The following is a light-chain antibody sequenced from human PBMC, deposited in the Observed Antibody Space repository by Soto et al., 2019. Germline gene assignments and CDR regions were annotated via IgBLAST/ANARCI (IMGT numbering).Light chain of an antibody. CDR1: HNIERW. Sequence: QMTQSPSTLSACVGDRVTITCRASHNIERWMAWYQQKPGRAPSLLIFDATTLHSGVPSRFSGGGSGTEFTLTINGLQPDDFATYYCQQFAKSSTFGQGTKVDIK. CDR3: QQFAKSST. V-gene: IGKV1-5*01. J-gene: IGKJ1*01. CDR2: DAT.